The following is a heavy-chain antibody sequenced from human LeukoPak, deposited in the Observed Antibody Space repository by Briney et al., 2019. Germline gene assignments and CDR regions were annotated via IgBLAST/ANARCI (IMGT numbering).Heavy chain of an antibody. Sequence: GGSLRLSCAASGFTVSSNYMSWVRQAPGKGLEWVSVIYSGGSTYYADSVEGRFTISRDNSKNTLYLQMNSLRAEDTAVYYCARTVISSWKDGGMDVWGQGTTVTVSS. CDR3: ARTVISSWKDGGMDV. V-gene: IGHV3-66*01. CDR1: GFTVSSNY. CDR2: IYSGGST. J-gene: IGHJ6*02. D-gene: IGHD6-13*01.